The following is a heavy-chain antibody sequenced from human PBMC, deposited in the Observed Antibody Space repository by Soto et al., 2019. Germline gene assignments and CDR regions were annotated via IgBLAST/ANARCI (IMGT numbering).Heavy chain of an antibody. CDR2: INAGNGNT. CDR1: GYTFTSYA. D-gene: IGHD6-13*01. Sequence: GASVKVSCKASGYTFTSYAMHWARQAPGQRLEWMGWINAGNGNTKYSQKFQGRVTITRDTSASTAYMELSSLRSEDTAVYYCARGKRSSWPPFDYWGQGTLVTVSS. V-gene: IGHV1-3*01. CDR3: ARGKRSSWPPFDY. J-gene: IGHJ4*02.